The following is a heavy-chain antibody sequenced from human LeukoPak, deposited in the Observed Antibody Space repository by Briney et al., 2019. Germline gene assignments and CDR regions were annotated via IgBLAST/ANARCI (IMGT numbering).Heavy chain of an antibody. CDR2: INHSGST. D-gene: IGHD6-6*01. CDR1: GYSISSGYY. J-gene: IGHJ6*03. CDR3: ARGRIAARVYYYYMDV. Sequence: SETLSLTCAVSGYSISSGYYWSWIRQPPGKGLEWIGEINHSGSTNYNPSLKSRVTISVDTSKNQFSLKLSSVTAADTAVYYCARGRIAARVYYYYMDVWGKGTTVTVSS. V-gene: IGHV4-34*01.